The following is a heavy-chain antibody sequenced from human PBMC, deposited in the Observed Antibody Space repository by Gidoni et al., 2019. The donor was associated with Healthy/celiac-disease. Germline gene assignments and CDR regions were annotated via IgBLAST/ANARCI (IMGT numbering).Heavy chain of an antibody. CDR2: IYSGGST. CDR1: GFTVSSTY. V-gene: IGHV3-53*01. J-gene: IGHJ4*02. Sequence: EVQLVESGGGLIQPGGSLRLSCAASGFTVSSTYMSWVRPAPGKGLEWVSVIYSGGSTYYADSVKCRFTSSRDNSKNTLYLQMNSLRAEDTAVYYCASRGYSYGSWFENWGQGTLVTVSS. CDR3: ASRGYSYGSWFEN. D-gene: IGHD5-18*01.